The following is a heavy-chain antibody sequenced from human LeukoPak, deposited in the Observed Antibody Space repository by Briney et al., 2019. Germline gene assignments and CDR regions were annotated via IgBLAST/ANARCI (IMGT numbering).Heavy chain of an antibody. V-gene: IGHV3-11*04. J-gene: IGHJ4*02. CDR2: ISNSGSTI. D-gene: IGHD3-22*01. CDR3: ARDRVVNYYDSSGPDY. Sequence: GGSLRLSCAASTFTFSDYYMNWIRQAPGKGLEWISYISNSGSTISYADSVKGRFTISRDNSKNTLYLQMNSLRAEDTAVYYCARDRVVNYYDSSGPDYWGQGTLVTVSS. CDR1: TFTFSDYY.